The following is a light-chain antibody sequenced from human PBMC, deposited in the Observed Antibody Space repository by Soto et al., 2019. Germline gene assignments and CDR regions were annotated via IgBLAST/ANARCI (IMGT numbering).Light chain of an antibody. CDR2: DVT. V-gene: IGLV2-11*01. CDR3: CSYAGSYIYV. J-gene: IGLJ1*01. CDR1: SSDVGGYNL. Sequence: QSALTQPRSVSGSPGQSVTISCTGTSSDVGGYNLVSWYQQHPGKAPKLMIYDVTKRPSGVPDRFSGSKSGNTASLTLSGLQAEAEADYYCCSYAGSYIYVFGTGTKLTVL.